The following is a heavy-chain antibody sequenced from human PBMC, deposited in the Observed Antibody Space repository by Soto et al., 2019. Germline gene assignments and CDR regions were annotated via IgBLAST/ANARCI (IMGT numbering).Heavy chain of an antibody. CDR1: GVTFSSYA. CDR3: ARGVTISFNWFDP. D-gene: IGHD3-3*01. Sequence: SVKVSCKASGVTFSSYAISWVRQAPGQGLEWMGGIIPIFGTANYAQKFQGRVTITADESTSTAYMELSSLRSEDTAVYYCARGVTISFNWFDPWGQGTLVTVSS. J-gene: IGHJ5*02. CDR2: IIPIFGTA. V-gene: IGHV1-69*13.